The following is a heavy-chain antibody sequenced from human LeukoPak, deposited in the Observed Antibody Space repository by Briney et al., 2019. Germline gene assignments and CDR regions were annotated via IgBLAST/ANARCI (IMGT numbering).Heavy chain of an antibody. CDR1: GGSFSGYY. J-gene: IGHJ3*02. CDR2: INHSGST. D-gene: IGHD4-17*01. V-gene: IGHV4-34*01. Sequence: SETLSLTCAVYGGSFSGYYWSWIRQPPGKGLEWIGEINHSGSTNYNPSLKSRVTISVDTSKNQFSLKLSSVTAVDTAVYYCARGENNDYGDSLGAFDIWGQGTMVTVSS. CDR3: ARGENNDYGDSLGAFDI.